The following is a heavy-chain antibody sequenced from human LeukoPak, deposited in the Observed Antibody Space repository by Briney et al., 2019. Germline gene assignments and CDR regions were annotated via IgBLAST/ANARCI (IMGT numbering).Heavy chain of an antibody. CDR1: GFTFITYE. D-gene: IGHD3-10*01. V-gene: IGHV3-48*03. Sequence: GGSLRLSCAASGFTFITYEMNWVRQAPGKGLEWVSYIGRSGSNIYYADSVKGRFTISRDNAKNSVYLQMNSLRAEDTAVYYCARVATMVRVPLDALDIWGQGTMVSVSS. CDR3: ARVATMVRVPLDALDI. CDR2: IGRSGSNI. J-gene: IGHJ3*02.